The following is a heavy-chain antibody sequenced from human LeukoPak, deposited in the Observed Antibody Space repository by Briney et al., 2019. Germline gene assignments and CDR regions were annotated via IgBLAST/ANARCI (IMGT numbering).Heavy chain of an antibody. D-gene: IGHD6-13*01. CDR2: INEGGSGE. Sequence: GGSLRLSCAASGFTFSSYWMSWVRQAPGKGLEWVAYINEGGSGEFYVDSVKGRFTISRDNARNSPYLQMNSLRAEDTAVYYCPRCPREAAGRIDYWGQGTLVTVSS. CDR1: GFTFSSYW. V-gene: IGHV3-7*01. J-gene: IGHJ4*02. CDR3: PRCPREAAGRIDY.